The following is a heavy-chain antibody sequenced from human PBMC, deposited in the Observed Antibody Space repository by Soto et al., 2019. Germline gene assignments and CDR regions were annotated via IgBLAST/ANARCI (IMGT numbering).Heavy chain of an antibody. CDR3: AKARGAMVRGAAFCLDY. J-gene: IGHJ4*02. CDR2: ITGSGGST. D-gene: IGHD3-10*01. Sequence: GGSLRLSCAASGFTFTIYAMSWVRQAPGKGLEWVSAITGSGGSTYYADSMKGRFTISRDNSKNTLYLQMNSLRAEDTAVYYCAKARGAMVRGAAFCLDYWGQGTLVTVSS. V-gene: IGHV3-23*01. CDR1: GFTFTIYA.